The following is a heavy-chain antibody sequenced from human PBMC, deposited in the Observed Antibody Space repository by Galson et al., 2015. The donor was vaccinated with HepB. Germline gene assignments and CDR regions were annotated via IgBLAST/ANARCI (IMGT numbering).Heavy chain of an antibody. J-gene: IGHJ4*02. V-gene: IGHV3-23*01. CDR2: INSSGGTT. CDR3: AKERYNCNYEVDY. Sequence: SLRLSCAASGFTVSSNAMSWVRQPPGKGPQWVSSINSSGGTTYYADSVKGRFTVSRDNSKNMLYLQMNSLRAEDTAVYYCAKERYNCNYEVDYWGQGTLVTV. D-gene: IGHD1-7*01. CDR1: GFTVSSNA.